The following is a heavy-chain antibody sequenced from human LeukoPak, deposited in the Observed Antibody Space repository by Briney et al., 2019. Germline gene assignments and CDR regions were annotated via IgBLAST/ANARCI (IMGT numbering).Heavy chain of an antibody. CDR2: ISGYGGTT. V-gene: IGHV3-23*01. J-gene: IGHJ4*02. CDR3: ASSAYSNYDFDY. CDR1: GFTFSSYA. Sequence: GGSLRLSCAASGFTFSSYAMSWVRQAPGKGLEWVSGISGYGGTTYYADSVNGRFTISRDNSKNTLYLQMNSLRAEDTAVYYCASSAYSNYDFDYWGQGTLVTVSS. D-gene: IGHD4-11*01.